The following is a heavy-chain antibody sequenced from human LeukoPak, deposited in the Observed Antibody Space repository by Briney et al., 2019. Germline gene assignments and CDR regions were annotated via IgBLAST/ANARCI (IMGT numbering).Heavy chain of an antibody. CDR3: ARDHIQPAALDY. Sequence: ASVKVSCKASGYTFTGYYMHWVRQAPGQGLEWMGWINPNSGGTNYAQKFQGRVTMTRDTSIGTAYMELSRLRSDGTAVYYCARDHIQPAALDYWGQGTLVTVSS. D-gene: IGHD5-18*01. V-gene: IGHV1-2*02. CDR2: INPNSGGT. J-gene: IGHJ4*02. CDR1: GYTFTGYY.